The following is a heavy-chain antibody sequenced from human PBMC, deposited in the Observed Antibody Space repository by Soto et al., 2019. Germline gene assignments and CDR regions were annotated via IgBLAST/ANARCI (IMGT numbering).Heavy chain of an antibody. D-gene: IGHD3-22*01. CDR2: ISYDGSNK. Sequence: QVQLVESGGGVVQPGRSLRLSCAASGFTFSSYGMHWVRQAPGKGLEWVAVISYDGSNKYYADSVKGRFTISRDNSKNTLYLQMNSLRAEDTAVYYCASPYDSSGYFDAFDFWGQGTMVTVSS. CDR3: ASPYDSSGYFDAFDF. J-gene: IGHJ3*01. V-gene: IGHV3-30*03. CDR1: GFTFSSYG.